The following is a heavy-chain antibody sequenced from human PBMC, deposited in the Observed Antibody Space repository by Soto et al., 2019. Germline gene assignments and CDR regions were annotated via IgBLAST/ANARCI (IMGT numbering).Heavy chain of an antibody. D-gene: IGHD3-10*01. CDR3: ARGVTMVRGVIHTPYFDY. V-gene: IGHV4-31*03. CDR2: IYYSGST. Sequence: QVQLQESGPGLVKPSQTLSLTCTVSGGSIGSDGYYWSWIRQHPGKGLEWIGYIYYSGSTYCNPSLKSRVTISVDTSKNQFSLKLSSVTAADTAVYYCARGVTMVRGVIHTPYFDYWGQGTLVTVSS. J-gene: IGHJ4*02. CDR1: GGSIGSDGYY.